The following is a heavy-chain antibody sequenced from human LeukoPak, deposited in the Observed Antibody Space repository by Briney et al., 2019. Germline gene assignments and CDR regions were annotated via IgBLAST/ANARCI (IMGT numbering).Heavy chain of an antibody. J-gene: IGHJ4*02. CDR2: ISNNGGST. CDR3: AKGVVGATLSDY. D-gene: IGHD1-26*01. V-gene: IGHV3-23*01. CDR1: GFTFIDSW. Sequence: GGSLRLSCSVSGFTFIDSWKGLLLQPPGERLEWVSAISNNGGSTYYADFVKGRFTISRDNSKNTLYLQMNSLRAEDTALYYCAKGVVGATLSDYWGQGTLVTVSS.